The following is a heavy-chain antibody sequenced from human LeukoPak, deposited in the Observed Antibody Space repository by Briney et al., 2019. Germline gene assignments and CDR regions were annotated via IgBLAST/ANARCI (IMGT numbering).Heavy chain of an antibody. CDR1: GFIFSNYW. V-gene: IGHV3-7*01. CDR3: ARDVVGSLDY. CDR2: MKQDGSAR. D-gene: IGHD2-15*01. Sequence: GGSLRLSCAGSGFIFSNYWMAWVRQAPGKGPEWVANMKQDGSARHYADSVKGRFTISRDNAQNSVYLQMNSLRAEDTAVYYRARDVVGSLDYWGLGTLVTVSS. J-gene: IGHJ4*02.